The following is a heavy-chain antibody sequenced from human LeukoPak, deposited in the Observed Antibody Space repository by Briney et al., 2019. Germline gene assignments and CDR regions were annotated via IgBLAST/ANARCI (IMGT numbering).Heavy chain of an antibody. CDR3: ARVRGYSYGLGVYYYYGMDV. V-gene: IGHV4-34*01. D-gene: IGHD5-18*01. J-gene: IGHJ6*02. CDR2: INHSGST. Sequence: PAETLSLTCAVCGGSFSGYYWSWARQPPGKGLEWRGEINHSGSTNYNPSLKRRGNISLDTSKNQFSLKLSSVTAADTAVYYCARVRGYSYGLGVYYYYGMDVWGQGTTVTVSS. CDR1: GGSFSGYY.